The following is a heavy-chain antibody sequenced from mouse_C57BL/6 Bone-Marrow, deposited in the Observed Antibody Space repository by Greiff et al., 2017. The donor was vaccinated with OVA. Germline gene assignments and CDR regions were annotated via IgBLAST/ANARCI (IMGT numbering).Heavy chain of an antibody. D-gene: IGHD1-1*01. CDR3: AREYYSGSNWYFDV. J-gene: IGHJ1*03. Sequence: QVQLQQSGAELVKPGASVKLSCKASGYTFTSYWMQWVKQRPGQGLEWIGEIDPSDSYTNYNQKFKGKATLTVDTSSSTAYMQLSSLTSEDSAVYYCAREYYSGSNWYFDVWGTGTTVTVSS. CDR1: GYTFTSYW. CDR2: IDPSDSYT. V-gene: IGHV1-50*01.